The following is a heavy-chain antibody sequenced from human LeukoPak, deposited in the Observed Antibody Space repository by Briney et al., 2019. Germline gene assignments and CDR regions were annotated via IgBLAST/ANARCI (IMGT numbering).Heavy chain of an antibody. V-gene: IGHV3-48*01. J-gene: IGHJ3*02. CDR3: ARETSALSDAFDI. Sequence: GGSLRLSCAASGFTFSGYDMSWVRQAPGKGLEWVSYTSSSSSTIYYADSVKSRFTISRDNAKNSLYLQMNSLRAEDTAVYYCARETSALSDAFDIWGQGTMVTVSS. CDR2: TSSSSSTI. CDR1: GFTFSGYD.